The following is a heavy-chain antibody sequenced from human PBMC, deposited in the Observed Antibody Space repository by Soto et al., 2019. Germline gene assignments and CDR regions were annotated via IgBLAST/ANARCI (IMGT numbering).Heavy chain of an antibody. CDR3: AQFCRNYAADNFDN. J-gene: IGHJ4*01. CDR2: ITGGGAGT. D-gene: IGHD4-4*01. V-gene: IGHV3-23*01. CDR1: GFTFNNYA. Sequence: EVQLLESGGGLFQPGGSLRLSCAASGFTFNNYAMSWVRQAPGKGLAWVSTITGGGAGTYYADSVKGRFTISRDNSNNMLYLQMNSLRVEDTALYYCAQFCRNYAADNFDNWGHGTLVTVSS.